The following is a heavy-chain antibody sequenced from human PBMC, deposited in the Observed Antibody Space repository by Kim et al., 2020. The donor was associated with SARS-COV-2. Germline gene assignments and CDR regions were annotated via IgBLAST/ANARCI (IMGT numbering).Heavy chain of an antibody. Sequence: GDSVKGRFTISRDDAKNVLYLQMDSLRAEDTAIYYCARSTPFYYDYGMDVWGQGTTVTVSS. D-gene: IGHD1-1*01. CDR3: ARSTPFYYDYGMDV. V-gene: IGHV3-11*01. J-gene: IGHJ6*02.